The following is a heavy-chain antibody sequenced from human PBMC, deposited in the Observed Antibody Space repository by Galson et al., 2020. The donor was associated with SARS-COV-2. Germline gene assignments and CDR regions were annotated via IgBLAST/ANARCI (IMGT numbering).Heavy chain of an antibody. CDR2: ISSSGGST. Sequence: GGSLRLSCAASGFTFTSYAMSWVRQAPGKGLEWVSGISSSGGSTDYTDSVKGRFTISRDNSKNTLNLQMNSLRAEDTAVYYCSRAYCSSVTCSTPNWGQGTLVTVSS. J-gene: IGHJ4*02. CDR1: GFTFTSYA. V-gene: IGHV3-23*01. D-gene: IGHD2-2*01. CDR3: SRAYCSSVTCSTPN.